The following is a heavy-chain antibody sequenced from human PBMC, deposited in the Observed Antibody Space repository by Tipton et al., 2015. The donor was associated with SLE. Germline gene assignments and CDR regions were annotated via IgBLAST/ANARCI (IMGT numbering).Heavy chain of an antibody. CDR3: TRVVVIAFSHYYMDV. J-gene: IGHJ6*03. CDR1: GGSISSSNYY. CDR2: IYYSGST. Sequence: LRLSCTVSGGSISSSNYYWGWIRQPPGKGLEWIGNIYYSGSTYCNPSLKSRVTISKDTPKKQFSLRLNSVTAADTAVYYCTRVVVIAFSHYYMDVWGKGTTVTVSS. D-gene: IGHD2-21*01. V-gene: IGHV4-39*07.